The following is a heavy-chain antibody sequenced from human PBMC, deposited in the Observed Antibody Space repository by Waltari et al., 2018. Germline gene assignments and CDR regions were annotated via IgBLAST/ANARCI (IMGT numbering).Heavy chain of an antibody. CDR1: GISFGNFW. Sequence: EVKLVESGGGLVQPGGSLRLSCVASGISFGNFWMSWVRQAPGTGPEWVANIKGDSSEKYYMDSLEGRFTIYRDNAQNSVFLQMNSLRAEDTAIYYCARDGQLSYWGQGTLVTVSS. D-gene: IGHD6-6*01. J-gene: IGHJ4*02. CDR2: IKGDSSEK. CDR3: ARDGQLSY. V-gene: IGHV3-7*01.